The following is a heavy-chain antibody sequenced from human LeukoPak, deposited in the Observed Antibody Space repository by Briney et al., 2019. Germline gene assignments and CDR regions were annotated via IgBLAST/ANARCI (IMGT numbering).Heavy chain of an antibody. CDR3: ARRSSGSYGFDY. Sequence: PGGSLRLSCAASGFTFSSYSMNWVRQAPGKGLEWVSSISSSSSYIYYADSVKGRFTISRVNAKNSLYLQMNSLRAEDTAVYYCARRSSGSYGFDYWGQGTLVTVSS. CDR2: ISSSSSYI. D-gene: IGHD3-10*01. CDR1: GFTFSSYS. J-gene: IGHJ4*02. V-gene: IGHV3-21*01.